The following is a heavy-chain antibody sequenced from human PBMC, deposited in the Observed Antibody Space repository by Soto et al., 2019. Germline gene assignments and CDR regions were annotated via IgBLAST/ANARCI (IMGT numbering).Heavy chain of an antibody. CDR3: ARDTRITGTLSGVYYYYGMDV. V-gene: IGHV6-1*01. CDR1: GDSVSSNSAA. D-gene: IGHD1-7*01. Sequence: PSQTLSLPCAISGDSVSSNSAAWNWIRQSPSRGLEWLGRTYYRSKWYNDYAVSVKSRITINPDTSKNQFSLQLNSVTPEDTAVYYCARDTRITGTLSGVYYYYGMDVWGQGTTVTVSS. J-gene: IGHJ6*02. CDR2: TYYRSKWYN.